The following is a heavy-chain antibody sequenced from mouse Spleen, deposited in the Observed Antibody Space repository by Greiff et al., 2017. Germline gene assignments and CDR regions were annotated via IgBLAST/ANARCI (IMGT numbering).Heavy chain of an antibody. CDR3: ARSYGKLGLGYAMDY. V-gene: IGHV1-85*01. CDR2: IYPRDGST. J-gene: IGHJ4*01. D-gene: IGHD2-1*01. CDR1: GYTFTSYD. Sequence: QVQLQQSGPELVKPGASVKLSCKASGYTFTSYDINWVKQRPGQGLEWIGWIYPRDGSTKYNEKFKGKATLTVDTSSSTAYMELHSLTSEDSAVYFCARSYGKLGLGYAMDYWGQGTSVTVSS.